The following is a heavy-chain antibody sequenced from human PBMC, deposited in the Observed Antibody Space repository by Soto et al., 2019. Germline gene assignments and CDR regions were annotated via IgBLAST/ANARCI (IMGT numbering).Heavy chain of an antibody. CDR3: ASVLTAAGFDY. V-gene: IGHV1-18*01. CDR1: GYTFTSYG. CDR2: ISTYNGNT. Sequence: QVQLVQSGAEVKKPGASVKVSCKASGYTFTSYGISWVRQAPGHGLEWMGWISTYNGNTNYAQKLQGRVTITTDTSTSKANMELRSLRSDDRAVDYCASVLTAAGFDYWGQGTLVTVSS. J-gene: IGHJ4*02. D-gene: IGHD6-13*01.